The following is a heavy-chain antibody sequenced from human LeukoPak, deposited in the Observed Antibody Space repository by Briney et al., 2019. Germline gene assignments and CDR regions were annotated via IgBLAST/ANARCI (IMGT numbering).Heavy chain of an antibody. CDR2: ISYDGSNK. CDR3: AKEREAGSGNIAFDY. V-gene: IGHV3-30*18. J-gene: IGHJ4*02. D-gene: IGHD3-10*01. CDR1: GFTFSSYG. Sequence: GGSLRLSCAASGFTFSSYGMHWVRQAPGKGLEWVAVISYDGSNKYYADSVKGPFTISRENSKTTLYLQMTSLRAEDTAVYYCAKEREAGSGNIAFDYWGQGTLVTVSS.